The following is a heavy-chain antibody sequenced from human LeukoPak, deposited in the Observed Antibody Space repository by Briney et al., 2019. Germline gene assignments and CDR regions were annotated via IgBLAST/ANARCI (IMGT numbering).Heavy chain of an antibody. CDR3: AREAGFWSGYYIGGSDY. Sequence: ASVKVSCKASGYTFTGYYMHWARQAPGQGLEWMGWINPNSGGTNYAQKFQGRVTMTRDTSISTAYMELSRLRSDDAAVYYCAREAGFWSGYYIGGSDYWGQGTLVTVSS. CDR1: GYTFTGYY. D-gene: IGHD3-3*01. J-gene: IGHJ4*02. CDR2: INPNSGGT. V-gene: IGHV1-2*02.